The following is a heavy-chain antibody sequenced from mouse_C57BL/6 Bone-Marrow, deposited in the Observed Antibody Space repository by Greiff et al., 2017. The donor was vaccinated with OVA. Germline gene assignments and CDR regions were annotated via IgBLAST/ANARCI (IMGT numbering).Heavy chain of an antibody. CDR2: ILPGSGST. V-gene: IGHV1-9*01. J-gene: IGHJ2*01. CDR1: GYTFTGYW. Sequence: QVQLQQSGAELVKPGASVKLSCKASGYTFTGYWIEWVKQRPGHGLEWIGEILPGSGSTNYNAKFKGKATFTADTSSNTAYMQLSSLTTEDSAIYYCARSNYSNPFDYWGQGTTLTVSS. CDR3: ARSNYSNPFDY. D-gene: IGHD2-5*01.